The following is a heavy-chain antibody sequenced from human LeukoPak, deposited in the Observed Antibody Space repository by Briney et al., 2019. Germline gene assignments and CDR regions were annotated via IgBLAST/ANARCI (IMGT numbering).Heavy chain of an antibody. CDR1: GYTFTSYG. CDR2: ISAYNGNT. Sequence: ASVRVSCKASGYTFTSYGISWVRQAPGQGLEWMGWISAYNGNTNYAQKLQGRVTMTTDTSTSTAYMELRSLRSDDTAVYYCALYYYDTGFDYWGQGTLVTVSS. J-gene: IGHJ4*02. V-gene: IGHV1-18*01. D-gene: IGHD3-22*01. CDR3: ALYYYDTGFDY.